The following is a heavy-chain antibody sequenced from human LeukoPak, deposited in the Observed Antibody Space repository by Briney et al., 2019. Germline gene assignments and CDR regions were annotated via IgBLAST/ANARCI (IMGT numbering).Heavy chain of an antibody. CDR3: ARAPWSITHFDY. D-gene: IGHD3-10*01. J-gene: IGHJ4*02. CDR1: GGSFSGYY. V-gene: IGHV4-59*08. Sequence: SETLSLTCAVYGGSFSGYYWSWIRQPPGKGLEWIGYIYYSGSTNYNPSLKSRVTISVDTSKNQFSLKLSSVTAADTAVYYCARAPWSITHFDYWGQGTLVTVSS. CDR2: IYYSGST.